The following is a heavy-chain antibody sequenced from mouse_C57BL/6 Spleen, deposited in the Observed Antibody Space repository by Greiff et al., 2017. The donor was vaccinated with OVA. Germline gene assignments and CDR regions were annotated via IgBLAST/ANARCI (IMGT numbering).Heavy chain of an antibody. J-gene: IGHJ1*03. Sequence: VQLKQSGAELVKPGASVKLSCTASGFNIKDYYMHWVKQRTEQGLEWIGRIDPEDGETKYAQKFQGKATITADTSSNTAYRQLSSLTSEDTAVYYCARAYSNSFDWYFDVWGTGTTVTVSS. D-gene: IGHD2-5*01. V-gene: IGHV14-2*01. CDR1: GFNIKDYY. CDR2: IDPEDGET. CDR3: ARAYSNSFDWYFDV.